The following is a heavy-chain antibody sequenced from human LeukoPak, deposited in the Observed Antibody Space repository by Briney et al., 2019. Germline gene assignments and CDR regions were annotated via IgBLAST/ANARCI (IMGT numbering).Heavy chain of an antibody. V-gene: IGHV3-9*01. CDR3: AKDISTTNYYYGMDV. Sequence: GGSLRLSCAASGFTFDDYAMHWVRQAPGKGLEWVSGISWNSGSTGYADSVKGRFTISRDNAKNSLYLQMNSLRAEDTALYYCAKDISTTNYYYGMDVWGQGTTVTVSS. CDR2: ISWNSGST. D-gene: IGHD1-26*01. J-gene: IGHJ6*02. CDR1: GFTFDDYA.